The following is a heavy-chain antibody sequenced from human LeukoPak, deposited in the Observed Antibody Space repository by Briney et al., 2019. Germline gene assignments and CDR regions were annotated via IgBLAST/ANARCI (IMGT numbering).Heavy chain of an antibody. J-gene: IGHJ4*02. V-gene: IGHV3-64D*06. CDR3: VRGTGY. CDR2: ISSNGDNT. CDR1: GFTFSTYV. Sequence: PGGSLRLSCSVSGFTFSTYVMHWVRQAPGKGLVYVSAISSNGDNTYYADSVKGRFTISRDNSKNTLYLQMSSLRPDDTAVYFCVRGTGYWGQGTLVTVSS.